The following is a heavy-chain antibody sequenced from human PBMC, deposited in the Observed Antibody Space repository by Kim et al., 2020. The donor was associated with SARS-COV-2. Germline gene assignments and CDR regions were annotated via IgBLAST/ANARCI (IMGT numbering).Heavy chain of an antibody. V-gene: IGHV3-7*01. D-gene: IGHD5-12*01. Sequence: VDSVQGRYTISRANAQNYLYLQMNSLGAEDTAVYYCARVGEYSGYDGFFDYWGQGTLVTVSS. J-gene: IGHJ4*02. CDR3: ARVGEYSGYDGFFDY.